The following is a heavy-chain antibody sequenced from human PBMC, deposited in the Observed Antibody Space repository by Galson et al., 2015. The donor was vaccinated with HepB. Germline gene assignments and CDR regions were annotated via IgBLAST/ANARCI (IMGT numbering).Heavy chain of an antibody. CDR2: IYYDGNNE. Sequence: SLRLSCAASGFSFSSHGMHWVRQAPGKGLEWVALIYYDGNNENYADSVRGRFTISRDNSKSTLYLQMNSLRAEDTAMYFCAREGDTSMGTNFDYWGQGTLVTVSS. CDR3: AREGDTSMGTNFDY. J-gene: IGHJ4*02. V-gene: IGHV3-33*08. D-gene: IGHD5-18*01. CDR1: GFSFSSHG.